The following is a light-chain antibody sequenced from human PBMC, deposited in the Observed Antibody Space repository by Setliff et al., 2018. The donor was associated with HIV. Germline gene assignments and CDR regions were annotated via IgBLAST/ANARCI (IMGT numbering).Light chain of an antibody. V-gene: IGLV1-40*01. Sequence: QRVTIFCTGSRSSMRPDHDVHWYQQLPGTAPRLLVYGSRNRPSGVPDRFSGSKSGTSASLVITSLQAEDEGDYYCQTYDTSLNIYVFGTGTKVTVL. CDR2: GSR. J-gene: IGLJ1*01. CDR1: RSSMRPDHD. CDR3: QTYDTSLNIYV.